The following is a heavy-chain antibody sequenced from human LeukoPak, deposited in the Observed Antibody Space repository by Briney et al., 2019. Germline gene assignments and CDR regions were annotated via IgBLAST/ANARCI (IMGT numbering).Heavy chain of an antibody. Sequence: GGSLRLSCAASGLIFSSYSMNWVRQAPGKGLEWVSYISDSSSTIYYADSVKGRFTISRDNAKSSLYLQMKSLRDEDTAVYYCARLSSISQTDDYWGQGTLVTVSS. J-gene: IGHJ4*02. V-gene: IGHV3-48*02. CDR1: GLIFSSYS. CDR2: ISDSSSTI. D-gene: IGHD2-2*01. CDR3: ARLSSISQTDDY.